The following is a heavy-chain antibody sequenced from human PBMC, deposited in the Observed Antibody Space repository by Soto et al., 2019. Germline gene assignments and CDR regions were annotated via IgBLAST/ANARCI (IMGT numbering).Heavy chain of an antibody. V-gene: IGHV3-23*01. D-gene: IGHD3-16*01. CDR3: AKDRREGGNSAFYFDF. J-gene: IGHJ4*02. CDR1: GFKFSNYA. Sequence: GGSLRLSCAASGFKFSNYAMSWVRQAPGKGLEWVSLISATGGGTYYADSVKGRFTISRDNSHNTLYLQVHSLTAEDTAVYYCAKDRREGGNSAFYFDFWGQGAPVPVSS. CDR2: ISATGGGT.